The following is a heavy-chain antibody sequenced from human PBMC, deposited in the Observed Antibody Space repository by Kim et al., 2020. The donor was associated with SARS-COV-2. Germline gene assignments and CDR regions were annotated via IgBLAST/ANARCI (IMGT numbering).Heavy chain of an antibody. CDR1: GFTFDDYG. CDR3: ARRGIAVAQGAFDI. Sequence: GGSLRLSCAASGFTFDDYGMSWVRQAPGKGLEWVSGINWNGGSTGYADSVKGRFTISRDNAKNSLYLQMNSLRAEDTALYHCARRGIAVAQGAFDIWGQGTMVTVSS. V-gene: IGHV3-20*01. CDR2: INWNGGST. J-gene: IGHJ3*02. D-gene: IGHD6-19*01.